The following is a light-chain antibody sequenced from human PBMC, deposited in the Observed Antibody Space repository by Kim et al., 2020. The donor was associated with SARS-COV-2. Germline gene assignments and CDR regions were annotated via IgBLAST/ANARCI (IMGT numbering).Light chain of an antibody. J-gene: IGKJ3*01. CDR1: QSVSSSY. CDR3: QQYGGSFT. CDR2: GAS. V-gene: IGKV3-20*01. Sequence: LSPVERATLSCRASQSVSSSYLAWYQQKPGQAPRLLIYGASSRATGIPDRFSGSGSGTDFTLTISRLEPEDFAVYYCQQYGGSFTFGPGTKVDIK.